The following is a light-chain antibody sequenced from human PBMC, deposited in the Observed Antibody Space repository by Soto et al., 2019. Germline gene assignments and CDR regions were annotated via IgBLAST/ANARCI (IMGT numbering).Light chain of an antibody. V-gene: IGKV3-11*01. CDR1: QSVSSY. CDR2: DAS. CDR3: QQRSNWPPDT. Sequence: EIVLTQSPATLSLSPGERATLSCRASQSVSSYLAWYQQKPGQAPRLLIYDASNRATGSPARFSGSGSGTDFTLTISSLEPADFAVYYCQQRSNWPPDTFGQGTKLEIK. J-gene: IGKJ2*01.